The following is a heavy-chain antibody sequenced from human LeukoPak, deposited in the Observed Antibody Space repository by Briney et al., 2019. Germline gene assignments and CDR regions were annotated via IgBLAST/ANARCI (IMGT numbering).Heavy chain of an antibody. J-gene: IGHJ5*02. Sequence: SETLSLTCTVSGGSISSYYWSWIRQPAGKGLEWIGRIYTSGSTNYNPSLKSRVTISVDTSKNQFSLKLSSVTAADTAVYYCARDKSAYFWSGSFDPWGQGTLVTVSS. CDR2: IYTSGST. CDR1: GGSISSYY. D-gene: IGHD3-3*01. CDR3: ARDKSAYFWSGSFDP. V-gene: IGHV4-4*07.